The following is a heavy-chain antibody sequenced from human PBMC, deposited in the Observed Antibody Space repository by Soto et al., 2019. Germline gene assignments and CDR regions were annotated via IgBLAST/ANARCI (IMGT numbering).Heavy chain of an antibody. CDR1: GGTFSSYT. CDR2: IIPILGIA. D-gene: IGHD6-13*01. CDR3: ARIAAAGTRPYFQH. V-gene: IGHV1-69*02. Sequence: QVQLVQSGAAVKKPGSSVKVSCKASGGTFSSYTISWVRQAPGQGLEWMGRIIPILGIANYAQKFQGRVTITADKSTSTAYMELSSLRSEDTAVYYCARIAAAGTRPYFQHWGQGTLVTVSS. J-gene: IGHJ1*01.